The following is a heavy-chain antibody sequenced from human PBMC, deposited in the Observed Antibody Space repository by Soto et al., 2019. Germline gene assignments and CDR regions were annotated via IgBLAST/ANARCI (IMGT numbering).Heavy chain of an antibody. Sequence: QVQLVQSGAEVKKPGASVKVSCKASGYTFSSYGLSWVRQAPGQGLEWMGWISGYSGHTYYAQKFQGRVTMTTDTSTNTVYMGLRSLRSDDTVVDNCARECDQKTESSSGRYADFWGQVALVTVSS. J-gene: IGHJ4*02. CDR1: GYTFSSYG. V-gene: IGHV1-18*01. CDR2: ISGYSGHT. CDR3: ARECDQKTESSSGRYADF. D-gene: IGHD6-19*01.